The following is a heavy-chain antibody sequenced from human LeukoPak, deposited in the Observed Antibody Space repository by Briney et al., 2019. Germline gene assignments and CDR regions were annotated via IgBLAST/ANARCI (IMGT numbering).Heavy chain of an antibody. J-gene: IGHJ4*02. CDR2: IRYDGSNK. CDR1: GFTFSSYG. Sequence: GGSLRLSCAASGFTFSSYGMHWVCQAPGKGLEWVAFIRYDGSNKYYADSVKGRFTISRDNSKNTLYLQMNSLRAEDTAVYYCAKGVFGYSGYDSSSFDYWGQGTLVTVSS. CDR3: AKGVFGYSGYDSSSFDY. D-gene: IGHD5-12*01. V-gene: IGHV3-30*02.